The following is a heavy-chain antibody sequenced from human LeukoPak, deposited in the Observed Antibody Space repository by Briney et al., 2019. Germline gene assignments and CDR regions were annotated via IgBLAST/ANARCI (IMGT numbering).Heavy chain of an antibody. V-gene: IGHV3-11*01. CDR1: GFLFSDYY. Sequence: GGSLRLSCVGSGFLFSDYYMAWIRQTPGKGLEWVSYISKSGSAINSAESVKGRFTTSRDNAKNSIYLQMDSLRAEDTAVYYCARYIGGDDYGVLSYWGQGTLVIVSS. D-gene: IGHD4-17*01. CDR3: ARYIGGDDYGVLSY. CDR2: ISKSGSAI. J-gene: IGHJ4*02.